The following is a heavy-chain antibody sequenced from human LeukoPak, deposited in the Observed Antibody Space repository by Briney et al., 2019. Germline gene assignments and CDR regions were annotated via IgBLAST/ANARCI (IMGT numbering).Heavy chain of an antibody. J-gene: IGHJ6*03. D-gene: IGHD5-24*01. CDR1: GGTFSSYA. CDR3: ARDRRREMATFRPGYYYYMDV. Sequence: SVKVSCKASGGTFSSYAISWVRQAPGQGLEWMGGIIPIFGTANYAQKFQGRVTITADESTSTAYMELSSLRSEDTAVYYCARDRRREMATFRPGYYYYMDVWGKGTTVTISS. V-gene: IGHV1-69*13. CDR2: IIPIFGTA.